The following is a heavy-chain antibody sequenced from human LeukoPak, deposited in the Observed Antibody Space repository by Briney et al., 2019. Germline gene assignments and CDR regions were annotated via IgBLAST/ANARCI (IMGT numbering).Heavy chain of an antibody. J-gene: IGHJ4*02. CDR1: GGSFSGYY. D-gene: IGHD3-10*01. CDR2: INHSGST. Sequence: SETLSLTCAVYGGSFSGYYWSWIRQPPGKGLEWIGEINHSGSTNYNPSLKSRVTISVDTSKNQFSLKLSSVTAADTAVYYCARRVRGVIPRFDYWGQGTLVTVSS. CDR3: ARRVRGVIPRFDY. V-gene: IGHV4-34*01.